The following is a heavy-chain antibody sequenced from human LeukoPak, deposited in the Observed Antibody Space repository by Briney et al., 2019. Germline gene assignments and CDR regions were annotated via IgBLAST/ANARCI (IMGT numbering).Heavy chain of an antibody. CDR2: IYTSGST. CDR1: GGSISSYY. J-gene: IGHJ5*02. CDR3: ARLLGRYCSSTSCIYDWFDP. Sequence: SETLSLTCTVSGGSISSYYWSWIRQPPGKGLEWVGYIYTSGSTNYNPSLKSRVTISVDTSKNQFSLKLSSVTAADTAVYYCARLLGRYCSSTSCIYDWFDPWGQGTLVTVSS. V-gene: IGHV4-4*09. D-gene: IGHD2-2*01.